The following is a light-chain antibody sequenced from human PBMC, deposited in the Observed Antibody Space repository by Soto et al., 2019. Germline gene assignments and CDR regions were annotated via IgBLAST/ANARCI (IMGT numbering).Light chain of an antibody. CDR2: AAS. CDR3: QKCKIAPFT. J-gene: IGKJ4*01. V-gene: IGKV1-27*01. Sequence: DIQMTQSPSPLSAFVGDTVTITCRASQDISNFLAWYQQKPGKVPKLLIYAASTLQSGVPSRFSGSGSGTDFTLTISSLQPEDVATYYCQKCKIAPFTFGGGTKVEMK. CDR1: QDISNF.